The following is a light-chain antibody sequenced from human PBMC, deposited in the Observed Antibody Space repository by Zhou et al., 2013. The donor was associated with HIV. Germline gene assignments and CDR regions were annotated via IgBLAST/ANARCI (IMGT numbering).Light chain of an antibody. J-gene: IGKJ1*01. V-gene: IGKV3-20*01. CDR2: GPS. Sequence: EIVLTQSPGTLSLSPGERATLSCRASQSIDSGHLAWYQQRSGQPPRLLIFGPSNRAPDRATGIPDRFSASGSGTDFTLTINRVEPDDSAVYYCQYYGRPTWTFGQGTSVEIK. CDR1: QSIDSGH. CDR3: QYYGRPTWT.